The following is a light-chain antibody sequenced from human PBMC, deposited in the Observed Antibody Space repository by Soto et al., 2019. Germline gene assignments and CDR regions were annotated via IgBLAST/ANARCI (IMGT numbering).Light chain of an antibody. J-gene: IGLJ1*01. V-gene: IGLV1-44*01. CDR3: AAWDVSLNGLYV. Sequence: QSVLTQPPSASGTPGQRVTISCSGSSSNIGSNTVSWYQHLPGTAPKLLIYSNNQRPSGVPDRFSGSKSGTSASLAISGLQSEDEADYFCAAWDVSLNGLYVFGSGTKVTV. CDR2: SNN. CDR1: SSNIGSNT.